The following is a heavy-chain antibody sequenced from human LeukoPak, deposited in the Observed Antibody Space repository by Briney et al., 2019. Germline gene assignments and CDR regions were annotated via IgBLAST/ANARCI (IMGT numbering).Heavy chain of an antibody. CDR2: INVYSGST. D-gene: IGHD2-2*01. V-gene: IGHV1-18*01. J-gene: IGHJ4*01. CDR3: VFGECSSASCYPRRDY. CDR1: GYRFTTYG. Sequence: ASVKVSCKASGYRFTTYGISWVRQAPGQGLEWMAWINVYSGSTEYKADLQGRLTVATETSTTTAYMELRSLRSDDTAVYYCVFGECSSASCYPRRDYWGHGTLVTVSS.